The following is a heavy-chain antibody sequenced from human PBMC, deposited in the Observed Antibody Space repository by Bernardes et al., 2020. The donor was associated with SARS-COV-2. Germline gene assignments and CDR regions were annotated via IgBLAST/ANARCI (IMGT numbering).Heavy chain of an antibody. Sequence: GGSLRLSCAASGFTFSSYAMSWVRQAPGKGLEWVSAISGSGCSTYYADSVKGRLTISRDNAKNSLYLQMNNLRAEDTAVYYCARVARGSFSRTLDVWGRGTRVTVAS. J-gene: IGHJ4*01. D-gene: IGHD5-12*01. CDR3: ARVARGSFSRTLDV. CDR2: ISGSGCST. CDR1: GFTFSSYA. V-gene: IGHV3-23*01.